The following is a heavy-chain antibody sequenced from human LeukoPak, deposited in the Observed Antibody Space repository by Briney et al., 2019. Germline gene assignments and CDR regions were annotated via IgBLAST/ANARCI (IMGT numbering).Heavy chain of an antibody. CDR3: ARVSPYCGGDCYSP. V-gene: IGHV1-69*04. CDR2: IIPILGIA. J-gene: IGHJ5*02. D-gene: IGHD2-21*02. Sequence: SVKVSCKASGGTFSSYAISWVRQAPGQGLEWMGRIIPILGIANYAQKFQGRVTITADKSTSTAYMELSSLRSEDTAVYYCARVSPYCGGDCYSPWGQGTLVTVSS. CDR1: GGTFSSYA.